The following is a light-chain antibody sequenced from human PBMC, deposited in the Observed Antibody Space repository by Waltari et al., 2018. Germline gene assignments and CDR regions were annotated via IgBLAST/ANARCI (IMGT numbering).Light chain of an antibody. CDR3: SSYASSITPNWV. Sequence: QSALTQPASVSGSPAQSITISCTGTSSDIGGYKYVPWYQQHPGKAPKLMIYDVNKRPSGVSNRFSGSKSGNTASLTISGLQAEDEADYYCSSYASSITPNWVFGGGTKLTVL. V-gene: IGLV2-14*01. CDR1: SSDIGGYKY. CDR2: DVN. J-gene: IGLJ3*02.